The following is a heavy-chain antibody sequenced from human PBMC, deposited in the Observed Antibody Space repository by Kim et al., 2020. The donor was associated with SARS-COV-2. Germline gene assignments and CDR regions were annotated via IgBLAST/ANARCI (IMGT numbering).Heavy chain of an antibody. V-gene: IGHV4-61*02. D-gene: IGHD3-10*01. CDR3: ARETGGRFRWFGELLMEAHGWFDP. Sequence: SETLSLTCTVSGGSISSGSYYWSWIRQPAGKGLEWIGRIYTSGSTNYNPSLKSRVTISVDTSKNQFSLKLSSVTAADTAVYYCARETGGRFRWFGELLMEAHGWFDPWGQGTLVTVSS. J-gene: IGHJ5*02. CDR2: IYTSGST. CDR1: GGSISSGSYY.